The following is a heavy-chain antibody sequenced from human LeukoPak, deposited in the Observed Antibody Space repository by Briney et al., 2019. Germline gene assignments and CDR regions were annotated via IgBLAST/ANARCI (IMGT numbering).Heavy chain of an antibody. V-gene: IGHV1-69*05. Sequence: ASVKVSCKASGGTFSSYAISWVRQAPGQGLEWMGGIIPIFGTANYAQKFQGRVTITTDESTSTAYMELSSLRSEDTAVYYCARESSSWYGFWDYWGQGTLVTASS. CDR1: GGTFSSYA. D-gene: IGHD3-3*01. J-gene: IGHJ4*02. CDR2: IIPIFGTA. CDR3: ARESSSWYGFWDY.